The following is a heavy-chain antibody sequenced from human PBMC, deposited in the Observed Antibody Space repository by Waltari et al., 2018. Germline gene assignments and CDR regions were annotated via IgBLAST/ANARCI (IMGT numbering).Heavy chain of an antibody. CDR1: GVSVSTYGFS. CDR2: ISWKNDI. J-gene: IGHJ5*02. Sequence: QITVKESGPTLVKPTQTLTLTCSFSGVSVSTYGFSMVWVRQPPGKALEFVAHISWKNDIRYNPSLMGRATISKDTDKNQVVLTMTYLDPVDTARYVRAHRPDRVDSLWRYWFDTWGQGILVTVSS. D-gene: IGHD2-21*01. V-gene: IGHV2-5*01. CDR3: AHRPDRVDSLWRYWFDT.